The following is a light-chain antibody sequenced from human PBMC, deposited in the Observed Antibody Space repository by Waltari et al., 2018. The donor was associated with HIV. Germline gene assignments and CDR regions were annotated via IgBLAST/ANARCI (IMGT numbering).Light chain of an antibody. CDR2: GGN. CDR1: NLRSFF. Sequence: SSELTQDPVVSVALGQTIKIRCQGDNLRSFFANWYQHRPGQAPVLVAYGGNRRPSGIPDRFSASNSGNTSSLIISNSQAVDEADYFCHSRDTDGDHYVFGGGTRVIV. V-gene: IGLV3-19*01. J-gene: IGLJ1*01. CDR3: HSRDTDGDHYV.